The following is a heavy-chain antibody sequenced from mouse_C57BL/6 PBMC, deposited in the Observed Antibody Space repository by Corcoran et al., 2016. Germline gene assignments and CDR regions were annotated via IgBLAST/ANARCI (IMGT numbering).Heavy chain of an antibody. Sequence: QIQLVQSGPELKKPGETVKISCKASGYTFTTYGMSWVKQAPGKGLKWMGWINTYSGVPTYADDFKGRFAFSLETSASTAYLQISNLKNEDTATYFCARRLTGYFDYWGQGTTLTVSS. CDR3: ARRLTGYFDY. CDR1: GYTFTTYG. J-gene: IGHJ2*01. V-gene: IGHV9-3*01. D-gene: IGHD4-1*01. CDR2: INTYSGVP.